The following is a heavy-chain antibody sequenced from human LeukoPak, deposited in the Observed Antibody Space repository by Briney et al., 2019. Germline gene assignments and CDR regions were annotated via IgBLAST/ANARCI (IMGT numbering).Heavy chain of an antibody. V-gene: IGHV1-2*04. CDR3: ARVIFGNRSSYASHDAFDI. J-gene: IGHJ3*02. CDR1: GYTFTGYY. D-gene: IGHD5-18*01. Sequence: ASVKVSCKASGYTFTGYYMHWVRQAPGQGLEWMGWINPNSGGTNYAQKFQGWVTMTRDTSISTAYMELSRLRSDDTAVYYCARVIFGNRSSYASHDAFDIWGQGTMVTVSS. CDR2: INPNSGGT.